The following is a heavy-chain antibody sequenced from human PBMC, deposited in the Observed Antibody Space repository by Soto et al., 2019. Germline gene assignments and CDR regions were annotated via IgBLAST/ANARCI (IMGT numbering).Heavy chain of an antibody. Sequence: QVQMVQSGAEVKKSGASVKVSCKTSGYIFTNYDITWVRQAPGQGLEWMGWISAYNGNTNYAQKLQDRVTMTTDTSTSTAYMDLRSLRSDDTAVYYCARGADGDYWGQGTLVIVSS. D-gene: IGHD6-25*01. J-gene: IGHJ4*02. CDR3: ARGADGDY. V-gene: IGHV1-18*01. CDR1: GYIFTNYD. CDR2: ISAYNGNT.